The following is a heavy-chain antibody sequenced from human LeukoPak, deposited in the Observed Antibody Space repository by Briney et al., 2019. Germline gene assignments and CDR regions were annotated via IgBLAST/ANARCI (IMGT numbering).Heavy chain of an antibody. Sequence: SQTLSLTCTVSGGSISSYYWSWIRQPPGKGLEWIGYIYYSGSTNYNPSLKSRVTISVDTSKNQFSLKLSSVTAADTAVYYCARELYGSSWYYFDYWGQGTLVTVSS. CDR2: IYYSGST. D-gene: IGHD6-13*01. V-gene: IGHV4-59*01. J-gene: IGHJ4*02. CDR1: GGSISSYY. CDR3: ARELYGSSWYYFDY.